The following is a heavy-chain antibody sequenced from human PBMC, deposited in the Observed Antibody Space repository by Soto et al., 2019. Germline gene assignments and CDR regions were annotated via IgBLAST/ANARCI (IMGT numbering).Heavy chain of an antibody. Sequence: SETLSLTCTVSGGSISSSSYYWGWIRQPPGKGLEWIGSIYYSGSTYYNPSLKSRVTISVDTSKNQFSLKLSSVTAADTAVYYCARTGSGYDQKGDYWGQGTLVTVSS. CDR3: ARTGSGYDQKGDY. CDR2: IYYSGST. D-gene: IGHD5-12*01. V-gene: IGHV4-39*01. CDR1: GGSISSSSYY. J-gene: IGHJ4*02.